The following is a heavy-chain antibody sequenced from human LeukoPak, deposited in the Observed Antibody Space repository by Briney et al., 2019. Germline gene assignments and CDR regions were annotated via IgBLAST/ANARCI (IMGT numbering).Heavy chain of an antibody. V-gene: IGHV1-69-2*01. CDR3: ATEIRYGITIFGVVRIHNWFDP. CDR1: GYTFTDYY. J-gene: IGHJ5*02. D-gene: IGHD3-3*01. Sequence: ASVKVSCKVSGYTFTDYYMHCVQQAPGKGLEWMGLVDPEDGETIYAEKFQGRVTITADTSTDTAYMELSSLRSEDTAVYYCATEIRYGITIFGVVRIHNWFDPWGQGTLVTVSS. CDR2: VDPEDGET.